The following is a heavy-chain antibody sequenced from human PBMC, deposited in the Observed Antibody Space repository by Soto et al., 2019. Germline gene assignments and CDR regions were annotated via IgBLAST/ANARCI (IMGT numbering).Heavy chain of an antibody. Sequence: SETLSLTCAVYGGSFSGYYWSWIRQPPGKGLEWIGEINHSGSTNYNPSLKSRVTISVDTSKNQFSLKLSSVTAADTAVYYCARWGWSRGYSGYYRAVTPDHLSNWFDPWGQGTLVTVSS. CDR1: GGSFSGYY. D-gene: IGHD5-12*01. J-gene: IGHJ5*02. V-gene: IGHV4-34*01. CDR2: INHSGST. CDR3: ARWGWSRGYSGYYRAVTPDHLSNWFDP.